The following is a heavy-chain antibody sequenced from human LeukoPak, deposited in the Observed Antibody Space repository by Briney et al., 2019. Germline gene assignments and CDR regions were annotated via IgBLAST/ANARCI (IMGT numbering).Heavy chain of an antibody. Sequence: PGGSLRLSCAASGFTFSSYGMHWVRQAPGKGLEWVAVISYDGSNKYYADSVKGRFTISRDNSKNTLYLQMNSLRAEDTAVYYCAIPPDSGGPHYWGQGTLVTVSS. D-gene: IGHD1-26*01. V-gene: IGHV3-30*03. CDR2: ISYDGSNK. CDR3: AIPPDSGGPHY. CDR1: GFTFSSYG. J-gene: IGHJ4*02.